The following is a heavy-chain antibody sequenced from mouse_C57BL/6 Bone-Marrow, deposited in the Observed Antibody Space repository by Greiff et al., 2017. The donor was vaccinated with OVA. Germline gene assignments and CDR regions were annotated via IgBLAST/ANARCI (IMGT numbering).Heavy chain of an antibody. Sequence: VQLQQSGPELVKPGASVKISCKASGYAFSSSWMNWVQQRPGKGLEWIGRIYPGDGDTNYNGKFKGKATLTADKSSSTAYMQLSSLTSEDSAVYFCASYYEDYFDYWGQGTTLTVSS. V-gene: IGHV1-82*01. CDR1: GYAFSSSW. J-gene: IGHJ2*01. CDR2: IYPGDGDT. D-gene: IGHD1-1*01. CDR3: ASYYEDYFDY.